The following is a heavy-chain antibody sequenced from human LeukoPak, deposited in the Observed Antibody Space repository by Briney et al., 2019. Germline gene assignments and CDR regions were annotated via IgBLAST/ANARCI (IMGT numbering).Heavy chain of an antibody. CDR2: ISAYNGNT. J-gene: IGHJ4*02. Sequence: ASVKVSCKASGYTFTSYGISWVRQAPGQGLEWMGWISAYNGNTNYAQKLQGRVTMTTDTSTSTAYMELRSLRSDDTAVYYCARDTNRYYYDSSGYGDYWGQGTLVTVSS. CDR3: ARDTNRYYYDSSGYGDY. CDR1: GYTFTSYG. V-gene: IGHV1-18*01. D-gene: IGHD3-22*01.